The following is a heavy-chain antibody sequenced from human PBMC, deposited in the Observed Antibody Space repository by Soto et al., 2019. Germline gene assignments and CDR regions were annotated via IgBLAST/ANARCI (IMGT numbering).Heavy chain of an antibody. D-gene: IGHD2-2*02. CDR2: IIPIFGTA. CDR3: AALGYCSSSSCYTELVY. V-gene: IGHV1-69*01. J-gene: IGHJ4*02. Sequence: QVQLVQSGAEVKKPGSSVQVSCKASGGTFSSYAISWVRQAPGQGLEWMVGIIPIFGTANYAQKFQGRVTITADESTCTAYMELSSLRSEDTAVYYCAALGYCSSSSCYTELVYWGQGTLVTVSS. CDR1: GGTFSSYA.